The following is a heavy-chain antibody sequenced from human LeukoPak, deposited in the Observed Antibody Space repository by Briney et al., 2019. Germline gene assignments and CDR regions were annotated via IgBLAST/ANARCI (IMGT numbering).Heavy chain of an antibody. J-gene: IGHJ4*02. CDR2: ISGSGGST. D-gene: IGHD3-22*01. V-gene: IGHV3-23*01. CDR3: AKSYYDSDAFDY. Sequence: PGGSLRLSCAASGFTFSSYAMSWVRQAPGKGLEWVSTISGSGGSTYCADSMKGRFTISRDNSKNTLYLQVNSLRAEDTAVYYCAKSYYDSDAFDYWGQGTLVTVSS. CDR1: GFTFSSYA.